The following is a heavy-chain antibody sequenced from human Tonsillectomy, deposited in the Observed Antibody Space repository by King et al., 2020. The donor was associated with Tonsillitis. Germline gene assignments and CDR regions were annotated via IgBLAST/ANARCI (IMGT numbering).Heavy chain of an antibody. Sequence: VQLVESGGGVVQPGGSLRLSCAASGFTFSSYGMHWVRQAPGKGLEWVAFIRYDGSNKYYADSVKGRFTISGDNSKNTLYLQMNSLRAEDTAVYYCAKDNSGVLEGRVGYSYGMDVWGQGTTVAVSS. CDR1: GFTFSSYG. J-gene: IGHJ6*02. CDR2: IRYDGSNK. D-gene: IGHD3-3*01. V-gene: IGHV3-30*02. CDR3: AKDNSGVLEGRVGYSYGMDV.